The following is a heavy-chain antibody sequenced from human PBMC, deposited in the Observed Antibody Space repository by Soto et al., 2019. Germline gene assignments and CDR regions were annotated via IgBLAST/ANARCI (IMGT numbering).Heavy chain of an antibody. CDR1: GYAFTNYN. CDR3: ARISSPGKTGFDD. V-gene: IGHV1-46*01. J-gene: IGHJ4*01. Sequence: SVQVSCKASGYAFTNYNIHWVRLAPGQGLQWMGEVNPNRGTAGYAETFQGRVTMTRDPSTRTVYMVLTSRTPEDTDMYYCARISSPGKTGFDDWG. CDR2: VNPNRGTA. D-gene: IGHD3-16*02.